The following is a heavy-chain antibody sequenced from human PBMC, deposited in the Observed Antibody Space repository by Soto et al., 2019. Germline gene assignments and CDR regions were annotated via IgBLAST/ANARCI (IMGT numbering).Heavy chain of an antibody. CDR2: ISYDGSNK. CDR3: AKDRFDP. Sequence: QVQLVESGGGVVQPGRSLRLSCAASGFTFSSYGRHWVRQAPGKGLEWVAVISYDGSNKYYADSVKGRFTISRDNSNNTLYLQMNSLRAEDTAVYYCAKDRFDPWGQGTLVTVSS. J-gene: IGHJ5*02. V-gene: IGHV3-30*18. CDR1: GFTFSSYG.